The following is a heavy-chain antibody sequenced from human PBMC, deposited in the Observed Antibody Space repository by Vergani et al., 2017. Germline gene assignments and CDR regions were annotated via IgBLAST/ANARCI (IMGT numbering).Heavy chain of an antibody. J-gene: IGHJ5*02. CDR3: AGCFRDEGMIYGGTVENWFDP. Sequence: QLQLQDSGPGLVKPSETLSLTCTVPVGSITYGAFYWGWIRQSPGKGLEWIGSIYYSENKFYNPSLESRVTLSIDTTKNQFSLKLKSVTAADTAVYYCAGCFRDEGMIYGGTVENWFDPWGQGTLVTVSS. V-gene: IGHV4-39*01. CDR2: IYYSENK. CDR1: VGSITYGAFY. D-gene: IGHD3-22*01.